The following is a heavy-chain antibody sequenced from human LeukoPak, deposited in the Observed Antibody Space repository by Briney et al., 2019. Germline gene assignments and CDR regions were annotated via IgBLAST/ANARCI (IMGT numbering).Heavy chain of an antibody. V-gene: IGHV1-46*01. CDR3: ARSSGYYSSLFYMHV. CDR1: GYTFTSYY. J-gene: IGHJ6*03. CDR2: INPSGGST. D-gene: IGHD3-22*01. Sequence: EASVKVSCKASGYTFTSYYMHWVRQAPGQGLEWMGIINPSGGSTSYAQKFQGRVTMTRDMSTSTVYMELSSLRSEDTAVYYCARSSGYYSSLFYMHVWGKGATVTVSS.